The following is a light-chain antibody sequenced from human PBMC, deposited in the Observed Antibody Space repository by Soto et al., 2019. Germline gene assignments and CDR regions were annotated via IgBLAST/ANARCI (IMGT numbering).Light chain of an antibody. CDR1: SSDVGSYNL. Sequence: HSALTQPASVSGSPGQSSTISCTGTSSDVGSYNLVSWYQQHPGKAPKLMIYEGSKRPSGVSNRFSGSKSGNTASLTISGLQAEDEADYYCCSYAGSSTNVFGNGTKVTVL. CDR3: CSYAGSSTNV. J-gene: IGLJ1*01. CDR2: EGS. V-gene: IGLV2-23*01.